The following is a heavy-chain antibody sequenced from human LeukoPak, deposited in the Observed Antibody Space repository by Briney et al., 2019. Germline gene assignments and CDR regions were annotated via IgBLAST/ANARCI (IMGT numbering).Heavy chain of an antibody. CDR1: GFTFDDYG. CDR2: INWNGGST. Sequence: GGSLRLSCAASGFTFDDYGMSWVRQAPGKGLEWVSGINWNGGSTGYADSVKGRFTISRDNAKNSLYLQMNSLRAEDTALYYCARGIAAAGPLYFDYWGQGTLVTVSS. V-gene: IGHV3-20*04. J-gene: IGHJ4*02. CDR3: ARGIAAAGPLYFDY. D-gene: IGHD6-13*01.